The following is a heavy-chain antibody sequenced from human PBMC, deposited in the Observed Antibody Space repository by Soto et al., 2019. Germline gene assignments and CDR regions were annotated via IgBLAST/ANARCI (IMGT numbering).Heavy chain of an antibody. V-gene: IGHV3-23*01. D-gene: IGHD1-26*01. CDR1: GFTFSNSG. Sequence: GGSLRLSCAASGFTFSNSGMGWARQDPGKGLEWVSDISRSGGSTYYTDSVKGRFTISRDNSKTTLYLQMNSLRAEDTAVYYCAKDQRWDVPHYFDSWGQGVLVTVSS. CDR2: ISRSGGST. CDR3: AKDQRWDVPHYFDS. J-gene: IGHJ4*02.